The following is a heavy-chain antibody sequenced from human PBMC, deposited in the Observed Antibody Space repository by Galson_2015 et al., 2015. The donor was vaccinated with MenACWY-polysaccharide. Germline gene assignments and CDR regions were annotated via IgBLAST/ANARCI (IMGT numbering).Heavy chain of an antibody. CDR1: GFIFSSHR. CDR2: ISSSSTSI. CDR3: AKSMTILDY. Sequence: SLRLSCAASGFIFSSHRMNWVRQAPGRGLEWISYISSSSTSINYADSVKGRFTISGDNAKNSLYLQMNSLRDEDTAVYYCAKSMTILDYWGQGTLVTVSS. D-gene: IGHD4/OR15-4a*01. J-gene: IGHJ4*02. V-gene: IGHV3-48*02.